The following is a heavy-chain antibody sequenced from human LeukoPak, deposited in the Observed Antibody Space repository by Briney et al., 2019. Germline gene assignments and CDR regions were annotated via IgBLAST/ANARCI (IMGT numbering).Heavy chain of an antibody. D-gene: IGHD1-26*01. CDR3: ARGSGSYSRRELYYGMDV. V-gene: IGHV3-66*01. CDR1: GFTVSSNY. Sequence: GGSLRLSCAASGFTVSSNYMSWVRQAPGKGLEWVSVIYSGGSTYYADSVKGRFTISRDNSKNTLYLQMNSLRAEDTAVYYCARGSGSYSRRELYYGMDVWGQGTTVTVSS. CDR2: IYSGGST. J-gene: IGHJ6*02.